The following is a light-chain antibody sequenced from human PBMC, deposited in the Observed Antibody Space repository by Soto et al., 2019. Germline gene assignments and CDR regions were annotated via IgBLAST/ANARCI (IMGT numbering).Light chain of an antibody. CDR1: SSDVGAYNF. Sequence: QSVLTQPASVSGSPGQSITISCTGTSSDVGAYNFVSWYRQHPGKAPKLIIYNVSDRPSGVSNRFSGSKSANTASLTISGLQAEDEADYYCTSSTSRGTYVFGTGTKATV. CDR3: TSSTSRGTYV. J-gene: IGLJ1*01. V-gene: IGLV2-14*03. CDR2: NVS.